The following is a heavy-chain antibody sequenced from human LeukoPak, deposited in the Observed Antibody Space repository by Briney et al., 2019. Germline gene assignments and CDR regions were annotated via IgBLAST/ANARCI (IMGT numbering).Heavy chain of an antibody. CDR3: ARDDRGLRQLGGSGWSFYFDY. CDR1: GFTFSSYS. V-gene: IGHV3-21*01. Sequence: GGSLRLSCAASGFTFSSYSMNWVRQAPGKGLEWVSSISSSSSYIYYADSVKGRFTISRDNAKNSLYLQMNSLRAEDTAVYYCARDDRGLRQLGGSGWSFYFDYWGQGTLVTVSS. CDR2: ISSSSSYI. D-gene: IGHD6-19*01. J-gene: IGHJ4*02.